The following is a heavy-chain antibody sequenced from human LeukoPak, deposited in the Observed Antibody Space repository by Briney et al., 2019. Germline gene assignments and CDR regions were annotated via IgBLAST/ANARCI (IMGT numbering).Heavy chain of an antibody. CDR2: ISYDGSTK. V-gene: IGHV3-30*18. Sequence: GGSLRLSCAASGLTFSSYGMHWVRPAPGKGLEWVAVISYDGSTKYYADSVKCRFPISRDNSKNTLYLQMNSLRADDTAVYYCAKDIGHRSLVRFAFDIWRQGTMVTVSS. CDR3: AKDIGHRSLVRFAFDI. D-gene: IGHD3-10*01. CDR1: GLTFSSYG. J-gene: IGHJ3*02.